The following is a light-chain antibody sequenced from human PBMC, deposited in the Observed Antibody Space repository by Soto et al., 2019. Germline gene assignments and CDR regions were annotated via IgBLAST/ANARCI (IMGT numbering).Light chain of an antibody. J-gene: IGKJ1*01. Sequence: DIQMTQSPSSLSASVGDRVTITYRASQGISNYLAWYQQKPGKVPKLLIYAASTLQSGVPSRFSDSTSGTDFTLTISSLQPDDFATYYCQHYNSYSEAFGQGTKVDIK. CDR2: AAS. CDR3: QHYNSYSEA. CDR1: QGISNY. V-gene: IGKV1-27*01.